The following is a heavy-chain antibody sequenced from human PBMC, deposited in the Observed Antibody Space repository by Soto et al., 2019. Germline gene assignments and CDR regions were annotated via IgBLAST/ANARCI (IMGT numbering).Heavy chain of an antibody. V-gene: IGHV3-74*01. Sequence: PGGSLRLSCAASGSTFSSYWMHWIRQAPGKGLVWVSRINSDGSSTSYADSVKGRFTISRDNAKNTLYLQMNSLRAEDTAVYYCARLSYGSSSGANFDYWGQGXLVTVYS. J-gene: IGHJ4*02. D-gene: IGHD6-6*01. CDR3: ARLSYGSSSGANFDY. CDR1: GSTFSSYW. CDR2: INSDGSST.